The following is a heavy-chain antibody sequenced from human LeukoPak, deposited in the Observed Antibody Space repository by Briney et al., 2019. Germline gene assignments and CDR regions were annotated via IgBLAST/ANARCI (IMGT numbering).Heavy chain of an antibody. J-gene: IGHJ5*02. V-gene: IGHV3-7*01. D-gene: IGHD3-10*01. CDR3: ARVAMVRGVIGFDP. Sequence: GGSLRLSCAASGFTFSSYWMSWVRQAPGKGLEWVANIKQDGSVKYYVDSVKGRFTISRDNAKNSLYLQMNSLRAEDTAVYYCARVAMVRGVIGFDPWGQGTLVTVSS. CDR1: GFTFSSYW. CDR2: IKQDGSVK.